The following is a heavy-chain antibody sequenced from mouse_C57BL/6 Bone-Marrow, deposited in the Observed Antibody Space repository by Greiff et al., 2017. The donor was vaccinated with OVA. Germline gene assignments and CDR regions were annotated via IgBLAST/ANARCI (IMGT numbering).Heavy chain of an antibody. CDR1: GYTFTDYY. Sequence: EVQLQQSGPELVKPGASVKISCKASGYTFTDYYMNWVKQSHGKSLEWIGDINPNNGGTSYNQKFKGKATLTVDKSSSTAYMELRGLTSEDSAVYYGARYYYGSSYGALDYWGQGTSVTVSS. CDR2: INPNNGGT. V-gene: IGHV1-26*01. D-gene: IGHD1-1*01. CDR3: ARYYYGSSYGALDY. J-gene: IGHJ4*01.